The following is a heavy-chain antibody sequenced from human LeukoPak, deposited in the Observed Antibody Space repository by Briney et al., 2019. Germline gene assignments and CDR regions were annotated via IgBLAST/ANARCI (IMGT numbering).Heavy chain of an antibody. D-gene: IGHD3-3*01. Sequence: GESLKISCKASGYRFDYYWIAWVRQMPGKGQEWMGIIYPDDSDSTYSPSFQGQVTISVDKSINTAYLQWSSLKASNTAIYYCARVGSVTNFGVVSYYFDYWGQGTLVTVSS. CDR1: GYRFDYYW. CDR2: IYPDDSDS. CDR3: ARVGSVTNFGVVSYYFDY. J-gene: IGHJ4*02. V-gene: IGHV5-51*01.